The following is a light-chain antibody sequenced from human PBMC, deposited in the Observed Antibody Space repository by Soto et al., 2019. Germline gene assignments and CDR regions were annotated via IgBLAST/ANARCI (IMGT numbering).Light chain of an antibody. V-gene: IGLV1-47*01. CDR3: AAWDDSLTAQV. CDR1: SSNIGSNY. J-gene: IGLJ3*02. Sequence: QSVLTQPPSASGTPGQRVTISCSGSSSNIGSNYVYWYQQLPGTAPKLLLYRNHERPSGVPDRFSGSKSGTSASLAISGLRSEDEADYYCAAWDDSLTAQVFGGGTKVTVL. CDR2: RNH.